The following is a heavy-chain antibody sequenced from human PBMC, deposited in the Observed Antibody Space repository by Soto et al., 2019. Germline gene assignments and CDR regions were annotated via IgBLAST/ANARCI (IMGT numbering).Heavy chain of an antibody. D-gene: IGHD1-26*01. CDR1: GFTFSSYW. CDR3: ARERGMVGFFDY. CDR2: IKQDGSER. J-gene: IGHJ4*02. Sequence: GSLRLSCAASGFTFSSYWMSWVRQAPGKGLEWVANIKQDGSERYHVDSVKGRFTISRDNAKNSLYLQMNSLRAEDTAVYYCARERGMVGFFDYWGQGTLVTVSS. V-gene: IGHV3-7*03.